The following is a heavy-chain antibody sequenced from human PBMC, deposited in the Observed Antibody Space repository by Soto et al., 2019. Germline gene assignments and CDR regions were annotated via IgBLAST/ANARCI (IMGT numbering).Heavy chain of an antibody. Sequence: GGSLRLSCAASGFTFSSYAMHWVRQAPGKGLEWVAVISYDGSNKYYADSVKGRFTISRDNSKNTLYLQMNSLRAEDTAVYYCARDVIAARYFDLWGRGTLVTVSS. V-gene: IGHV3-30*04. CDR3: ARDVIAARYFDL. CDR2: ISYDGSNK. J-gene: IGHJ2*01. CDR1: GFTFSSYA. D-gene: IGHD6-6*01.